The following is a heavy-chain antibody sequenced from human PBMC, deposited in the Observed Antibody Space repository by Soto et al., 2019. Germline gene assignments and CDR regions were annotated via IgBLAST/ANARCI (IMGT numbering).Heavy chain of an antibody. Sequence: GGSLRLSCAASGFTFSSYAMSWVRQAPGKGLEWVSAISGSGGSTYYADSVKGRFTISRDNSKNTLYLQMNSLRAEDTAVYYCAKDLRPVVVRATNFDYWGQGTLVTVSS. CDR2: ISGSGGST. V-gene: IGHV3-23*01. D-gene: IGHD3-22*01. CDR3: AKDLRPVVVRATNFDY. CDR1: GFTFSSYA. J-gene: IGHJ4*02.